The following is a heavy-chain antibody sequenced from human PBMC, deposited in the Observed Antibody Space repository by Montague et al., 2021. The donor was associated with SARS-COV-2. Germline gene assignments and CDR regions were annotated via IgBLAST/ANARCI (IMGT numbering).Heavy chain of an antibody. D-gene: IGHD5-24*01. V-gene: IGHV4-59*01. CDR1: VSWNFGSD. Sequence: SETLSLTCSRPVSWNFGSDWKCIRLNSSHHLNSFADICYNGNTNYNPSLKSRVTISVDTSKNQFSLKLSSVTAADTAVYYCARVFPRWLQFDPYFDYWGQGTLVTVSS. CDR3: ARVFPRWLQFDPYFDY. J-gene: IGHJ4*02. CDR2: ICYNGNT.